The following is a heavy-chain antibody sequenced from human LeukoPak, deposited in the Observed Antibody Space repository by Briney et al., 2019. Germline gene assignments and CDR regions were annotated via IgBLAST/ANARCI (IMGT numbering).Heavy chain of an antibody. CDR3: ARKRPNYFDY. V-gene: IGHV3-30*03. J-gene: IGHJ4*02. Sequence: GGSLRLSCAASGFTFSSYGMHWVRQAPGKGLEWVAVISYDGSNKYYADSVKGRFTISRDNSKNTLYLQMNNLRAEDTALYYCARKRPNYFDYWGQGTLVTVSS. CDR1: GFTFSSYG. CDR2: ISYDGSNK.